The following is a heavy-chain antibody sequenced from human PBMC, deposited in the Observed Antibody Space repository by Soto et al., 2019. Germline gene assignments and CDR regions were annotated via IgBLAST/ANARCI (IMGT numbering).Heavy chain of an antibody. D-gene: IGHD3-16*01. J-gene: IGHJ4*02. CDR2: ISHSGTV. Sequence: QVRLQQSGPGLVKPSETVSLTCDVSSVSITSSNWWTWVRQPPGKGLEWLGKISHSGTVNYNATLRSRVTISVDKPKNPLSLKLMSVTAADTAVYYCARDYDGFDYWGPGILVTVSS. CDR1: SVSITSSNW. CDR3: ARDYDGFDY. V-gene: IGHV4-4*02.